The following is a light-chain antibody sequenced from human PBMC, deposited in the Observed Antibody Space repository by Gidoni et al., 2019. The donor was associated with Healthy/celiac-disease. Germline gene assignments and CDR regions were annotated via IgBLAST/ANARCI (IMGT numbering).Light chain of an antibody. J-gene: IGLJ3*02. CDR1: SSDVGGYNY. CDR3: CSYAGSYTL. Sequence: QSALTPPRSVSGSPGQSVTISCTGTSSDVGGYNYVSWYPQHPGKAPKLRIYDVSKRPSGVPDRFSGSKSGNTASLTISGLQAEDEADYYCCSYAGSYTLFGGGTKLTVL. CDR2: DVS. V-gene: IGLV2-11*01.